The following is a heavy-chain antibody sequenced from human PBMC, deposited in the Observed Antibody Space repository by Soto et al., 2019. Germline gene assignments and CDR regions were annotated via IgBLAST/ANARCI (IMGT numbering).Heavy chain of an antibody. Sequence: SDTVSRSCARPGGSVSRSRYYWGRFRQPPGKGLEWIGSIYYSGSTYYNPSLKSRVTISVDTSKNQFSLKLSSVTAADTAVYYFARLAGYSSSSRSFHSWRQGTLVTVSS. D-gene: IGHD6-13*01. CDR1: GGSVSRSRYY. CDR2: IYYSGST. J-gene: IGHJ4*02. CDR3: ARLAGYSSSSRSFHS. V-gene: IGHV4-39*01.